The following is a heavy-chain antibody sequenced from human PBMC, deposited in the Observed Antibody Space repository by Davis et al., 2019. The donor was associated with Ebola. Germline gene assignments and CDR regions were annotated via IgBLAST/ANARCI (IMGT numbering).Heavy chain of an antibody. D-gene: IGHD3-3*01. J-gene: IGHJ6*04. V-gene: IGHV4-34*01. CDR3: ARGFRFLEWLFSYYGMDV. CDR1: GGSVGSDY. Sequence: SETLSLTCSVSGGSVGSDYWSWIRQPPGKGLEWIGEINHSGSTNYNPSLKSRVTISVDTSKNQFSLKLSSVTAADTAVYYCARGFRFLEWLFSYYGMDVWGKGTTVTVSS. CDR2: INHSGST.